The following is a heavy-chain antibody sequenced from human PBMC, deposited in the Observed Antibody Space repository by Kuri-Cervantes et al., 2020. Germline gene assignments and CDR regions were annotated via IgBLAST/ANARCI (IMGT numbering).Heavy chain of an antibody. CDR2: IHYSGST. D-gene: IGHD3-3*01. V-gene: IGHV4-59*01. Sequence: SETLSLTCTVSGGSISSYYWSWIRQPPGKGLEWIGYIHYSGSTNYNPSLKSRVTISVDTSKDQFSLKLSSVTAADTAVYYCARLGSYYNFWSGYYIDYWGQGTLVTVSS. CDR3: ARLGSYYNFWSGYYIDY. J-gene: IGHJ4*02. CDR1: GGSISSYY.